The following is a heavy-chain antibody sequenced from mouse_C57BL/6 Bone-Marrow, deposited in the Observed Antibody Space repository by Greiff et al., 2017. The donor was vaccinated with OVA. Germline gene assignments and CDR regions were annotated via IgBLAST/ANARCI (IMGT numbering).Heavy chain of an antibody. Sequence: DVKLVESGGGLVKPGGSLKLSCAASGFTFSSYTMSWVRQTPEKRLEWVATISGGGGNTYYPDSVKGRFTISSDNAKNTLYLQMSSLRAEDTALYYCARHEGYWGQGTLVTVSA. CDR1: GFTFSSYT. CDR3: ARHEGY. CDR2: ISGGGGNT. J-gene: IGHJ3*01. V-gene: IGHV5-9*01.